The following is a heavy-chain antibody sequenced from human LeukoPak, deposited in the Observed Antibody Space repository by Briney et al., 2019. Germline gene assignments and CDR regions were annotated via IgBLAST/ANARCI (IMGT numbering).Heavy chain of an antibody. CDR2: IYYSGST. J-gene: IGHJ6*03. CDR1: GGSISSSSYY. Sequence: SETLSLTCTVSGGSISSSSYYWGWIRQPPGKGLEWIGSIYYSGSTYYNPSLKSRVTISVDTSKNQFSLKLSSVTAADTAVYYCARVGTSCYWGGCEYYYMDVWGKGTTVTISS. CDR3: ARVGTSCYWGGCEYYYMDV. V-gene: IGHV4-39*07. D-gene: IGHD2-2*01.